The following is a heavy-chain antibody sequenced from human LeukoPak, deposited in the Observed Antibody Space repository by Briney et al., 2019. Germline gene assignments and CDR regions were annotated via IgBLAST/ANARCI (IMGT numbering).Heavy chain of an antibody. Sequence: GGSLRLSCTASGFTFSTYVMSWVRQAPGKGLEWVSAITDSGGNTYYAAPVKGRFTISRDNSKNTLYLQMNSLRAEDTAAYYCARAGHCTNGICYTPDFDYWGQGTLVTVSS. V-gene: IGHV3-23*01. CDR2: ITDSGGNT. CDR3: ARAGHCTNGICYTPDFDY. D-gene: IGHD2-8*01. CDR1: GFTFSTYV. J-gene: IGHJ4*02.